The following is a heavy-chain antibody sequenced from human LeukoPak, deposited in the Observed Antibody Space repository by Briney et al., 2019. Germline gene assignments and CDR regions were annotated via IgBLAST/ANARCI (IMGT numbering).Heavy chain of an antibody. V-gene: IGHV3-9*01. D-gene: IGHD3-10*01. CDR2: ISWNSGSI. Sequence: PGGSLRLSCAASGFTFDDYAMHWVRQAPGKGLEWASGISWNSGSIGYADSVKGRFTISRDNAKNSLYLQMNSLRAEDTALYYCAKDKGDYGSGTSYGMDVWGQGTTVTVSS. CDR1: GFTFDDYA. J-gene: IGHJ6*02. CDR3: AKDKGDYGSGTSYGMDV.